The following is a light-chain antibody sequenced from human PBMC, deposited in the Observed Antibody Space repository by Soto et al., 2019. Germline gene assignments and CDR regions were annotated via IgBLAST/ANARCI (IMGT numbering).Light chain of an antibody. J-gene: IGKJ5*01. CDR1: QRISNY. CDR2: DAS. V-gene: IGKV3-11*01. Sequence: EIVLTQSPVTLSLSPGQGAALSCRASQRISNYLAWYQQKPGQAPRLLIYDASNRATGTPARFSGSGSGTDFTLTISSLEPEDFAVYYCQQRSNWPPSITFGQGTRLEIK. CDR3: QQRSNWPPSIT.